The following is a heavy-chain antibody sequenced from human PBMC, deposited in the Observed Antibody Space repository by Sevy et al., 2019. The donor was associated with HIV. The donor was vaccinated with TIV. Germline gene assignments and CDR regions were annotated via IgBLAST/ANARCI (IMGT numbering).Heavy chain of an antibody. CDR2: ISWNSGSI. CDR1: GFTFSNYA. J-gene: IGHJ4*02. V-gene: IGHV3-9*01. CDR3: AKVPGGDFDWSFDY. Sequence: GGSLRLSCAASGFTFSNYAMSWVRQAPGKGLEWVSGISWNSGSIGYADSVKGRFTISRDNAKNSLYLQMNSLRAEDTALYYCAKVPGGDFDWSFDYWGQGTLVTVSS. D-gene: IGHD3-9*01.